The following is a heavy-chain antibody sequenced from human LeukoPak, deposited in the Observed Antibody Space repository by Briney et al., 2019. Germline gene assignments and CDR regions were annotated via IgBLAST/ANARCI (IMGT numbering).Heavy chain of an antibody. J-gene: IGHJ3*01. Sequence: PSETLSLTCAVSGGSISSYYWSWIRQPPGKGLEWIGYIYYSGSTNYNPSLKSRVTISVDTSKNQLSLKLSSVTAADTAVYYCATGKNDIGAAFDFWGQGTMVTVSS. V-gene: IGHV4-59*01. CDR3: ATGKNDIGAAFDF. D-gene: IGHD1-1*01. CDR2: IYYSGST. CDR1: GGSISSYY.